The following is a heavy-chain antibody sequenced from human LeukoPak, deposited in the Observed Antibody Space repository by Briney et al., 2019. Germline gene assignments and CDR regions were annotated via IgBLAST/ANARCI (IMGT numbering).Heavy chain of an antibody. CDR2: ISWNSGSI. J-gene: IGHJ4*02. CDR3: AKDADYYDSSGYYGGFDY. D-gene: IGHD3-22*01. V-gene: IGHV3-9*01. CDR1: GFTFDDYA. Sequence: GGSLRLSCAASGFTFDDYAMHWVRQAPGKGLEWVSGISWNSGSIGYADSVKGRFTISRDNAKNSLYLQMNSLRAEDTALYYCAKDADYYDSSGYYGGFDYWGQGTLVTVSS.